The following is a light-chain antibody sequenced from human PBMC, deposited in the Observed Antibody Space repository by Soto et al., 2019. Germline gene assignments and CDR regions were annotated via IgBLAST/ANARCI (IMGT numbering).Light chain of an antibody. J-gene: IGLJ3*02. V-gene: IGLV1-40*01. CDR2: GNS. Sequence: QSVLTHPPSVSGAPGQRVTISCTGSSSNIGAGYDVHWYQQLPGTAPKLLIYGNSNRPSGVPDRLSGSKSGTSASLAITGLQAEDEADYYCQSYDSSLSGSVFGGGTQLTVL. CDR3: QSYDSSLSGSV. CDR1: SSNIGAGYD.